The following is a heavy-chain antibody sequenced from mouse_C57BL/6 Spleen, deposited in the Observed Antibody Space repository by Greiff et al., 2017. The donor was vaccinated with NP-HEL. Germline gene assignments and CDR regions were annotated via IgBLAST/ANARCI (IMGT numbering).Heavy chain of an antibody. CDR1: GFTFSDYG. V-gene: IGHV5-17*01. D-gene: IGHD4-1*01. J-gene: IGHJ3*01. Sequence: EVMLVESGGGLVKPGGSLKLSCAASGFTFSDYGMHWVRQAPEKGLEWVAYISSGSSTIYYADTVKGRFTISRDNAKNTLFLQMTSLRSEDTAMYDCARETGTGVLAYWGQGTLVTVSA. CDR2: ISSGSSTI. CDR3: ARETGTGVLAY.